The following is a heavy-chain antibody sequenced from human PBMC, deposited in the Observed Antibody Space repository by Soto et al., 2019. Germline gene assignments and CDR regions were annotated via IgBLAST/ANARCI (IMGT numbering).Heavy chain of an antibody. CDR3: ARDIGFDYVN. CDR2: IKDDGSEI. Sequence: RRLSCAVSGFNVMSYWMSWVRQAPGKGLEWVASIKDDGSEIYYLQPVRGRFTISRDSAGNALHLAMNYLSAEDTGVYFCARDIGFDYVNWGQGTLVTVSS. J-gene: IGHJ4*02. D-gene: IGHD3-16*01. V-gene: IGHV3-7*01. CDR1: GFNVMSYW.